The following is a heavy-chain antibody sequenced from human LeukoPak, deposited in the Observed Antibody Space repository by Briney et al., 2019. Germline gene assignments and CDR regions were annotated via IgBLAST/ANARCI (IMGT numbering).Heavy chain of an antibody. Sequence: PGGSLRLSCAASGFNFSGAAMHWARQAPGRGLEWVGRIRSKTNSYVTTFAASVQGRFTIFRDDAINTVYLHMNSLKAEDTAVYYCFVAEVGYWGQGTLVAVSS. D-gene: IGHD6-19*01. CDR2: IRSKTNSYVT. V-gene: IGHV3-73*01. J-gene: IGHJ4*02. CDR3: FVAEVGY. CDR1: GFNFSGAA.